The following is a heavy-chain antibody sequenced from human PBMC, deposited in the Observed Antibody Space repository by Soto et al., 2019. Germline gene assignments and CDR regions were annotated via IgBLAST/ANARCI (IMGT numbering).Heavy chain of an antibody. Sequence: EVQLLESGGGLVQPGGSLRLSCAASGFTFNNYAMTWVRQAPGKGLEWVSSISGSGGSTHYADSVKGRFTISRDNSNDTLYLQMNSLRADDTAVYYCAKAPKAIWFFDYWGQGTLVTVSS. J-gene: IGHJ4*02. CDR3: AKAPKAIWFFDY. CDR2: ISGSGGST. CDR1: GFTFNNYA. V-gene: IGHV3-23*01. D-gene: IGHD3-3*01.